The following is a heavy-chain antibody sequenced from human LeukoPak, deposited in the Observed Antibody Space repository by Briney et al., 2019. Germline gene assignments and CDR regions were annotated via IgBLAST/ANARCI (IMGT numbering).Heavy chain of an antibody. CDR2: INPNSGGT. Sequence: GASVKVSCQACGYAFTCYYMHWIRQAPGQGLEWMGWINPNSGGTNYAQKFQGRVTMTRDTSISTAYMELSRLRSDDTAVYYCARAGYSCGWYWFDPCGQGTLVTVSS. J-gene: IGHJ5*02. CDR1: GYAFTCYY. CDR3: ARAGYSCGWYWFDP. V-gene: IGHV1-2*02. D-gene: IGHD6-19*01.